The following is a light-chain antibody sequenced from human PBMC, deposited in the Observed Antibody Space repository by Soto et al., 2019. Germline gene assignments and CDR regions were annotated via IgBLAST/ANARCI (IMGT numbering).Light chain of an antibody. J-gene: IGKJ1*01. CDR2: KAS. CDR1: QSIITS. CDR3: QQYNSYSRK. Sequence: DIQMTQSPSTLSASVGDRVTITCRASQSIITSLAWYQQKPGKAPKLLIYKASSLQSGVPSRFSGSGSGTEFTLTISSLQPDDFATYYCQQYNSYSRKFGQGTK. V-gene: IGKV1-5*03.